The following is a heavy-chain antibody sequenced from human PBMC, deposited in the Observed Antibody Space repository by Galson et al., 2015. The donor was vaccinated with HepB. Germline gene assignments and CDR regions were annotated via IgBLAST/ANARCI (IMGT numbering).Heavy chain of an antibody. D-gene: IGHD4-17*01. Sequence: PALVKPTQTLTLTCTFSGFSLSTSGVGVGWIRQPPGKALEWLALIYWDDDKRYSPSLENRLTITKVTSKNQVVLTVTNMDPVDTASYYCAHRRGNGDYFDYWGQGTLVTVSS. V-gene: IGHV2-5*02. CDR3: AHRRGNGDYFDY. CDR1: GFSLSTSGVG. J-gene: IGHJ4*02. CDR2: IYWDDDK.